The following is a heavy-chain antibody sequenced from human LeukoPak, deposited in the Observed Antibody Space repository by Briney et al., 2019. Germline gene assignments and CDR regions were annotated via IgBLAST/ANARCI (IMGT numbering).Heavy chain of an antibody. Sequence: GGSLRLSCAASGFNLSTYSMDWVRQAPGKGLEWISYISSSSGTIYYADSVKGRFTISRDNAKNSLYLQMHSLRAEDTAVYYCVRDPEDYFDYWGQGILVTVSS. CDR1: GFNLSTYS. CDR2: ISSSSGTI. J-gene: IGHJ4*02. V-gene: IGHV3-48*01. CDR3: VRDPEDYFDY.